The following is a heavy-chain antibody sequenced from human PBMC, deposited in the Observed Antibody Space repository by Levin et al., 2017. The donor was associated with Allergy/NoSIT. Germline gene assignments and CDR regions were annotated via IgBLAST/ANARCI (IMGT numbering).Heavy chain of an antibody. Sequence: GGSLRLSCAASGFTFSSYAMHWVRQAPGKGLEWVAVISYDGSNKYYADSVKGRFTISRDNSKNTLYLQMNSLRAEDTAVYYCARDHVGTSLPSYYYYGMDVWGQGTTVTVSS. CDR2: ISYDGSNK. J-gene: IGHJ6*02. D-gene: IGHD4-23*01. V-gene: IGHV3-30*04. CDR3: ARDHVGTSLPSYYYYGMDV. CDR1: GFTFSSYA.